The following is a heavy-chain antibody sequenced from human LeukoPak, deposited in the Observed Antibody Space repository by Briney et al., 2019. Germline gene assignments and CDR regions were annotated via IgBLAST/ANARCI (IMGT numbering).Heavy chain of an antibody. CDR3: ASTSIAAGFDY. Sequence: GASVKDSCKASGYTFTNYYMHWVRQAPGQGLEWMGIINPSGGSTSYAQKFQGRVTMTRDTSTSTVYMELSSLRSEDTAVYYCASTSIAAGFDYWGQGTLVTVSS. J-gene: IGHJ4*02. CDR1: GYTFTNYY. V-gene: IGHV1-46*01. CDR2: INPSGGST. D-gene: IGHD6-13*01.